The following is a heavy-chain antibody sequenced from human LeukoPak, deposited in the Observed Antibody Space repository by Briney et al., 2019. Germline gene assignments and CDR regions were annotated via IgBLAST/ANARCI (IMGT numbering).Heavy chain of an antibody. CDR2: ISYTGTYI. CDR3: ARVPLKATTDLYYFDY. CDR1: AFSLNAYN. D-gene: IGHD5-12*01. V-gene: IGHV3-21*01. Sequence: GGSLRLSCAASAFSLNAYNMNWVRQAPGKGLEWVSSISYTGTYIYYADSVKGRFTISRDNSKNTLYLQMNSLRAEDTAVYYCARVPLKATTDLYYFDYWGQGTLVTVSS. J-gene: IGHJ4*02.